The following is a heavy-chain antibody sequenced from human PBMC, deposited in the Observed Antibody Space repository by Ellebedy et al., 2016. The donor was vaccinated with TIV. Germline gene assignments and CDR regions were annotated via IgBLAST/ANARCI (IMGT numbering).Heavy chain of an antibody. CDR1: GFTAFNFA. CDR3: AKGHTASFFYLFDS. J-gene: IGHJ5*01. CDR2: VGGGDDRT. V-gene: IGHV3-23*01. Sequence: PGGSLRLSCEASGFTAFNFAMSWVRQAPGKGLEWVSAVGGGDDRTFYADAVKGRFTISRDNSKNTVTLQMQSLRAEDTALYYCAKGHTASFFYLFDSWGQGTLVIVSS. D-gene: IGHD2-2*01.